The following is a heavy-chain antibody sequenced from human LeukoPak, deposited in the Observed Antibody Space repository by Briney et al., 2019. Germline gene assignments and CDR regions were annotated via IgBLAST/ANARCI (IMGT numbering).Heavy chain of an antibody. CDR1: GFIFSSSW. V-gene: IGHV3-30*02. CDR3: ATDAGWFYFDY. D-gene: IGHD6-19*01. CDR2: IRNYGNDK. J-gene: IGHJ4*02. Sequence: GGSLRLSCAASGFIFSSSWMSWARQAPGKGLEWVAFIRNYGNDKYYADSVRGRFTISRDSSTSTLYLQMNSLRVEDTAVYYCATDAGWFYFDYWGQGTLVTVSS.